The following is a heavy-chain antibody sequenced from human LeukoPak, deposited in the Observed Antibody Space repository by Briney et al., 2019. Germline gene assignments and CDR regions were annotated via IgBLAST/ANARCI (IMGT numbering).Heavy chain of an antibody. D-gene: IGHD3-10*01. J-gene: IGHJ3*02. CDR2: TYYRSKWYN. V-gene: IGHV6-1*01. CDR1: GDSVSSNSAA. CDR3: ARSWFGEYGGGAFDI. Sequence: SQTLSLTCAISGDSVSSNSAAWDWIRQSPSRGLEWLGRTYYRSKWYNDYAVSVKSRITINPDTSKNQFSLNLSSVTAADTAVFYCARSWFGEYGGGAFDIWGQGTMVTVSS.